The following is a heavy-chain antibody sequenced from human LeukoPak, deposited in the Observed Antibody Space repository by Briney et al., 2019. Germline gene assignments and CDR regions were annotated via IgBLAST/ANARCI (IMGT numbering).Heavy chain of an antibody. CDR1: GYTFTGYY. CDR3: ARSYYYDFWSGYYKGPEYYFDY. D-gene: IGHD3-3*01. Sequence: ASVKVSCKASGYTFTGYYMHWVRQAPGQGLEWMGWINPNSGGTNYAQKFQGRVTMTRDTSISTAYMELSRLRSDDTAVYYCARSYYYDFWSGYYKGPEYYFDYWGQGTLATVSS. V-gene: IGHV1-2*02. J-gene: IGHJ4*02. CDR2: INPNSGGT.